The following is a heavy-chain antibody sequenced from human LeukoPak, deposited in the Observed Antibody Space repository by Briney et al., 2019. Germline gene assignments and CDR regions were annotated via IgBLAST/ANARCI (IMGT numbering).Heavy chain of an antibody. J-gene: IGHJ4*02. Sequence: SETLSLTCAVYGGSFSGYYWSWIRQPPGKGLEWIGEINHSGSTNYNPSLKSRVTISVDTSENQFSLKLSSVTAADTAVYYCARETQSRDFDYWGQGTLVTVSS. CDR2: INHSGST. V-gene: IGHV4-34*01. CDR3: ARETQSRDFDY. CDR1: GGSFSGYY. D-gene: IGHD6-13*01.